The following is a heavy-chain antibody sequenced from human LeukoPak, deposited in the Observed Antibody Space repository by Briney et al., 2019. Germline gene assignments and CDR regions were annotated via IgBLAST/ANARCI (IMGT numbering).Heavy chain of an antibody. J-gene: IGHJ4*02. CDR2: ISSSTSYM. D-gene: IGHD1-26*01. V-gene: IGHV3-21*01. CDR3: ARGMGSSRSSIEY. CDR1: GFSFSSFS. Sequence: GGSLRLSCAASGFSFSSFSMNWVRQAPGKGLEWVSFISSSTSYMYYADSVKGRFTISRDNAKNSLYLQMNSLRAEDTAVYYCARGMGSSRSSIEYWGEGTVCTVSS.